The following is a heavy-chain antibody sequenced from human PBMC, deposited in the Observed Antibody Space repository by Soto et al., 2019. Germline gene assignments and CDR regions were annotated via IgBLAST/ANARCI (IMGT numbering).Heavy chain of an antibody. Sequence: GSLRLSCAASGFTFSSYGMHWVRQAPGKGLEWVTVISYDGSNKYYADSVKGRFTISRDNSKNTLYLQMNSLRAEDTAVYYCAKINYNILAVYYDAFDIWGQGTMVTVSS. CDR3: AKINYNILAVYYDAFDI. D-gene: IGHD6-19*01. CDR2: ISYDGSNK. V-gene: IGHV3-30*18. J-gene: IGHJ3*02. CDR1: GFTFSSYG.